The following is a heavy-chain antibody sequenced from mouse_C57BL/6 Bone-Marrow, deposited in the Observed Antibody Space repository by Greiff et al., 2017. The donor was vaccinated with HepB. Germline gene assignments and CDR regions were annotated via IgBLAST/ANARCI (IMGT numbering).Heavy chain of an antibody. D-gene: IGHD2-1*01. V-gene: IGHV1-47*01. J-gene: IGHJ4*01. CDR2: FHPYNDDT. CDR3: ARGFLPYYAMDY. Sequence: QVTLKESGAELVKPGASVKMSCKASGYTFTTYPIEWMKQNHGKSLEWIGNFHPYNDDTKYNEKFKGKATLTVEKSSSTVYLELSRLTSDDSAVYYCARGFLPYYAMDYWGQGTSVTVSS. CDR1: GYTFTTYP.